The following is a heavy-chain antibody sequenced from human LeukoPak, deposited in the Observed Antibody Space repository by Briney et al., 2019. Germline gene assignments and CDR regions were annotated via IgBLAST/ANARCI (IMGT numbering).Heavy chain of an antibody. CDR1: GYTFTGYH. J-gene: IGHJ4*02. V-gene: IGHV1-2*06. D-gene: IGHD2-2*01. CDR2: INPNSGDT. Sequence: EASVKVSCKASGYTFTGYHMHWVRQAPGQGLEWMGRINPNSGDTNNAQKFQGRVTMTRDTSISTAYMDLSRLTSDDTAVYYCARDYCSSTSCLFDYWGQGTLVTASS. CDR3: ARDYCSSTSCLFDY.